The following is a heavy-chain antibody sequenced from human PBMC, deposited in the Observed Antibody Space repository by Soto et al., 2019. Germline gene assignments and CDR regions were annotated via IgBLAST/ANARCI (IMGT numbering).Heavy chain of an antibody. Sequence: SETLSLTRTVSGGSMNAYYWWSWIRQPAGKGLGYIGRIHVNGNNNYNPSIRSRVTMSVDTSKDQFSLRLSYVTAADTAMYYCARLQFPDVTGAFNIWGQGTMVTVSS. V-gene: IGHV4-4*07. D-gene: IGHD6-19*01. J-gene: IGHJ3*02. CDR2: IHVNGNN. CDR1: GGSMNAYY. CDR3: ARLQFPDVTGAFNI.